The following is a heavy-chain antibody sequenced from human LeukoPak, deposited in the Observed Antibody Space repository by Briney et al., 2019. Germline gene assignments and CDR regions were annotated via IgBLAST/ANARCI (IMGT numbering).Heavy chain of an antibody. J-gene: IGHJ3*02. CDR1: GFTFSSYG. Sequence: GGSLRLSCAASGFTFSSYGMHWVRQAPGKGLEWVAFIRYDGSNKYYADSVKGRFTISRDNSKNTLYLQMNSLRAEGTAVYYCAKALTGDDAFDIWGQGTMVTVSS. CDR2: IRYDGSNK. CDR3: AKALTGDDAFDI. D-gene: IGHD7-27*01. V-gene: IGHV3-30*02.